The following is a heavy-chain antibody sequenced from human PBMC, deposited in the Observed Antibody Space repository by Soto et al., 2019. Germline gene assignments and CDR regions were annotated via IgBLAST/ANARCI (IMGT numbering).Heavy chain of an antibody. CDR2: IVPMFAAP. CDR1: GGTFSSFA. V-gene: IGHV1-69*12. J-gene: IGHJ6*02. Sequence: QVLLVQSGAEVKKPGSSVRVSCKTSGGTFSSFAISWVRLAPGQGLEWMGVIVPMFAAPTYAQKFQGRVFITAAEPTRTAYMELSRLRSDDTAVYDCARDRVMRGNAYYYGMDVWGQGTTVTVSS. CDR3: ARDRVMRGNAYYYGMDV. D-gene: IGHD2-21*01.